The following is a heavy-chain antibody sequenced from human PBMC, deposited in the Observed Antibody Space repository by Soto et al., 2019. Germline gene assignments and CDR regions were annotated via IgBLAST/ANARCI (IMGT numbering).Heavy chain of an antibody. J-gene: IGHJ6*02. D-gene: IGHD3-3*01. V-gene: IGHV4-34*01. CDR3: ASSRGDYDFWSGYQNYYYYGMDV. CDR2: INHSGST. Sequence: SSETLSLTCAVYGGSFSGYYWSWIRQPPGKGLEWIGEINHSGSTNYNPSLKSRVTISVDTSKNQFSLKLSSVTAADTAVYYCASSRGDYDFWSGYQNYYYYGMDVCGQRTTVTVSS. CDR1: GGSFSGYY.